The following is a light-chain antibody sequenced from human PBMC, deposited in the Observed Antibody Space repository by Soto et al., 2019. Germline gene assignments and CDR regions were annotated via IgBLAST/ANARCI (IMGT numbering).Light chain of an antibody. J-gene: IGKJ4*01. CDR3: QQRKYWPPLT. V-gene: IGKV3-11*01. Sequence: VLTQSPGTPSLSPGERATLSCRASQSVDIYLAWYQQKPGQAPRLLIYDASNRATGIPTRFSGRGSGTDFTLTISGLEPEDFAVYYCQQRKYWPPLTFGGGTKVDIK. CDR1: QSVDIY. CDR2: DAS.